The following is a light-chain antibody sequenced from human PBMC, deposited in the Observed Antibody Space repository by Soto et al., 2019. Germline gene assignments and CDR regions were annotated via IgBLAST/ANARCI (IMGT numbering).Light chain of an antibody. CDR3: QQYGSSGT. J-gene: IGKJ1*01. Sequence: EIVLTQSPGTLSLSPVERATLSCRASQSVRSNYLAWYQQKPGQAPRLLMYGASSRATGIPDRFSGSGSGTNFTLTISRLEPEDFAVYYCQQYGSSGTFGQGTKVDIK. CDR1: QSVRSNY. CDR2: GAS. V-gene: IGKV3-20*01.